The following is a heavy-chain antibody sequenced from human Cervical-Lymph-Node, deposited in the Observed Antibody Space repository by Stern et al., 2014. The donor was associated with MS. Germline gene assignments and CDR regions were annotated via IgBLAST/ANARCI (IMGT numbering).Heavy chain of an antibody. Sequence: VQLEESGGDLVKPGGSLRLSCEASGFIFSDYYMGLIRQPPGKGLEWLSYISGNGMTIYYAGSVKGRFTISRDNAKNSLYLQMDDVKVEDTAMYYCARDPRGYTYGRDYWGQGTLVTVSS. CDR3: ARDPRGYTYGRDY. CDR2: ISGNGMTI. J-gene: IGHJ4*02. D-gene: IGHD5-18*01. CDR1: GFIFSDYY. V-gene: IGHV3-11*01.